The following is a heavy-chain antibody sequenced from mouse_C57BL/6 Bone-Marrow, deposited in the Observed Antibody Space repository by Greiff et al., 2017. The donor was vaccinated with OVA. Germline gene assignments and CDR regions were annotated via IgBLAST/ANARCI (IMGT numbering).Heavy chain of an antibody. J-gene: IGHJ1*03. D-gene: IGHD1-1*01. CDR1: GFTFSSYG. CDR3: ARQYYYGNSFLYWYFDV. V-gene: IGHV5-6*01. Sequence: EVQLVESGGDLVKPGGSLKLSCAASGFTFSSYGMSWVRQTPDKRLEWVATISSGGSYTYYPDSVKGRFTLSRDNAKNTLYLQMSSLKSEDTAMYYCARQYYYGNSFLYWYFDVWGTGTTVTVSS. CDR2: ISSGGSYT.